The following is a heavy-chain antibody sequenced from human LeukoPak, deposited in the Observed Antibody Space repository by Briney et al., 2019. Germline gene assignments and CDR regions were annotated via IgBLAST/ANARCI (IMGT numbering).Heavy chain of an antibody. CDR3: ARVRQQQLGLYYYYYYMDV. J-gene: IGHJ6*03. Sequence: GASVKVSCKASGGTFSSYAISWVRQAPGQGLEWMGRIIPILGIANYAQKFQGRVTITTDESTSTAYMELSSLRSEDTAVYYCARVRQQQLGLYYYYYYMDVWGKGTTVTVSS. V-gene: IGHV1-69*04. D-gene: IGHD6-13*01. CDR1: GGTFSSYA. CDR2: IIPILGIA.